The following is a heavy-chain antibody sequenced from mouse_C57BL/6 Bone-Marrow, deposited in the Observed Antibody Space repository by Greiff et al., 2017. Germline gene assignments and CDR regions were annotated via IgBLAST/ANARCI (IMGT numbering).Heavy chain of an antibody. CDR2: IYPGDGDT. CDR3: ARSNYGLGDY. J-gene: IGHJ2*01. Sequence: VQLQQSGPELVKPGASVKISCKASGYAFSSSWMNWVKQRPGKGLEWIGRIYPGDGDTNYNGKFKGKATLTADKSSSTAYMQLSSLTSEDSAVYFCARSNYGLGDYWGQGTTLTVSS. CDR1: GYAFSSSW. V-gene: IGHV1-82*01. D-gene: IGHD1-1*01.